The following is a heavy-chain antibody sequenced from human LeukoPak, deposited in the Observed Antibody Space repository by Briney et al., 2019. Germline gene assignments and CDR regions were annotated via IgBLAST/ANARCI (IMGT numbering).Heavy chain of an antibody. CDR1: GFTFDDYG. D-gene: IGHD3-22*01. Sequence: GGSLRLSCEASGFTFDDYGMHWVRQAPGKGLEWVSAISGSGGSTYYADSVKGRFTISRDNSKNTLYLQMNSLRAEDTAVYYCAKASAMIVVVSKHFDYWGQGTLVTVSS. V-gene: IGHV3-23*01. J-gene: IGHJ4*02. CDR3: AKASAMIVVVSKHFDY. CDR2: ISGSGGST.